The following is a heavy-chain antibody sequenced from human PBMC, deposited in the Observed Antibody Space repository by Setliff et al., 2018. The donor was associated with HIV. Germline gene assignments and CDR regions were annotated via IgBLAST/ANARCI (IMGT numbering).Heavy chain of an antibody. CDR3: ASSGSGRSAGNNYYYNYMDV. CDR2: ITSTGSTI. D-gene: IGHD3-10*01. J-gene: IGHJ6*03. CDR1: GFTFSDCS. V-gene: IGHV3-48*01. Sequence: PGGSLRLSCAASGFTFSDCSMNWVRQAPGKGLEWISYITSTGSTIFYADSVKGRFTISRDNDKNSVHLQMTSLRAEDTAVYCCASSGSGRSAGNNYYYNYMDVWGKGTTVTVSS.